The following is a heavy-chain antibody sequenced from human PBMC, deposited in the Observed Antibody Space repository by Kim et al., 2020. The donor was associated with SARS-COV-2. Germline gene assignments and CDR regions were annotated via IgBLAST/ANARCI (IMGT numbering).Heavy chain of an antibody. J-gene: IGHJ4*02. CDR2: ISYDGSNK. D-gene: IGHD6-6*01. V-gene: IGHV3-30*04. CDR1: GFTFSSYA. Sequence: GGSLRLSCAASGFTFSSYAMHWVRQAPGKGLEWVAVISYDGSNKYYADSVKGRFTISRDNSKNTLYLQMNSLRAEDTAVYYCARDNLATYSSSSVVDYWGQGTLVTVSS. CDR3: ARDNLATYSSSSVVDY.